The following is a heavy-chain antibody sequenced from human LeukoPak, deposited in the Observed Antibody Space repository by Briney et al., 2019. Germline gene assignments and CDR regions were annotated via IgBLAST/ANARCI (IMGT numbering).Heavy chain of an antibody. CDR2: ISGSDSST. D-gene: IGHD1-26*01. Sequence: GGSLRLSCAASGFTFSSSAMSWVRQAPGKGLEWVSTISGSDSSTHYADSVKGRFTISRDNSKNTLYLQMNSLRAEDTAVYYCAKIAETSGSYGQGFDYWGQGTLVTVSS. V-gene: IGHV3-23*01. J-gene: IGHJ4*02. CDR1: GFTFSSSA. CDR3: AKIAETSGSYGQGFDY.